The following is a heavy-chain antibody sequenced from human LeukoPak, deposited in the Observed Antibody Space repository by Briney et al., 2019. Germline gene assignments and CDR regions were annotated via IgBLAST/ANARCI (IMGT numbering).Heavy chain of an antibody. CDR3: AKDRRDSSGYSDY. V-gene: IGHV3-23*01. D-gene: IGHD3-22*01. J-gene: IGHJ4*02. CDR2: ISGSGGST. Sequence: PGGSLRLSCAASRFTFSSYAMSWVRQAPGKGLEWVSAISGSGGSTYYADSVKGRFTISRDNSKNTLYLQMNSLRAEDTAVYYCAKDRRDSSGYSDYWGQGTLVTVSS. CDR1: RFTFSSYA.